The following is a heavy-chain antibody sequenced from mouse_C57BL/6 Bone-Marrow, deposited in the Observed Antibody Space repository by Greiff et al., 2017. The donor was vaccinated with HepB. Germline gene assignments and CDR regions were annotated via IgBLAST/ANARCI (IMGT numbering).Heavy chain of an antibody. V-gene: IGHV14-4*01. CDR1: GFNIKDDY. CDR2: IDPENGDT. J-gene: IGHJ1*03. CDR3: AREGIYYGNYGYFDV. Sequence: VQLQQSGAELVRPGASVKLSCTASGFNIKDDYMHWVKQRPEQGLEWIGWIDPENGDTEYASKFQGKATITADTSSNTAHLQLSSLTSEDSAVYFCAREGIYYGNYGYFDVWGTGTTVTVSS. D-gene: IGHD2-1*01.